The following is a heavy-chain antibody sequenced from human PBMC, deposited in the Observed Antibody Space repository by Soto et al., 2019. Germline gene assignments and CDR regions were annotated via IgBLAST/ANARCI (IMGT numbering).Heavy chain of an antibody. CDR2: INTYNGHT. Sequence: QVQLVQSGTEVKKPGASVKVSCKASGYTFTNYGISWVRQAPGQGLEWMGWINTYNGHTHYAQQLQGRVTMTTDTSTGTAFMELRSLGSGDTAVYYCARNCSGGNCYFTYSWGQGTLVTVSS. D-gene: IGHD2-15*01. V-gene: IGHV1-18*01. CDR1: GYTFTNYG. CDR3: ARNCSGGNCYFTYS. J-gene: IGHJ4*02.